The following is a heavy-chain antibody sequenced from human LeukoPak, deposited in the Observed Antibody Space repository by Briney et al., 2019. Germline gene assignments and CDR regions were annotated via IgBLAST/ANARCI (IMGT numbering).Heavy chain of an antibody. J-gene: IGHJ6*03. CDR2: ISGSGGST. CDR3: AKEGMATIFWGYYYYYMDV. CDR1: GFTFSSYA. D-gene: IGHD5-24*01. Sequence: GSLRLSCAASGFTFSSYAMSWVRQAPGKGLEWVSAISGSGGSTYYADSVKGRFTISRDNSKNTLYLQMNSLRAEDTAVYYCAKEGMATIFWGYYYYYMDVWGKGTTVTVSS. V-gene: IGHV3-23*01.